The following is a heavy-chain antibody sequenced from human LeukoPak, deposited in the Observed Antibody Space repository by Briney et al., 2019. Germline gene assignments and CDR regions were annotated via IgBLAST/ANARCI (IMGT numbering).Heavy chain of an antibody. CDR3: AKGGVATMRDGYNYYYYYMEV. CDR2: ISGSGGHT. D-gene: IGHD5-24*01. J-gene: IGHJ6*03. Sequence: GGSLRLSCAASGITFTSHAMSWVRQAPGKGLEWVSLISGSGGHTYYGDSVKGRFTISRDNSKSTLYLQMDSLRAEDTAVYYCAKGGVATMRDGYNYYYYYMEVWGRGTTVTVSS. CDR1: GITFTSHA. V-gene: IGHV3-23*01.